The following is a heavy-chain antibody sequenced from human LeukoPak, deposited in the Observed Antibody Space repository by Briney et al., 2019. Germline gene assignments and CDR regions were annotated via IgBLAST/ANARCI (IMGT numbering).Heavy chain of an antibody. CDR1: GFTLDDYT. Sequence: PGGSLRLSCAASGFTLDDYTMHWVCHAPEKSLEWVSLISWDGVTTYYAHSVKGRFTISRDSSKNSLFLQMNSLRTEDTALYYCARDKTGTGIDYWGQGTLVTVSS. D-gene: IGHD1-7*01. CDR3: ARDKTGTGIDY. CDR2: ISWDGVTT. J-gene: IGHJ4*02. V-gene: IGHV3-43*01.